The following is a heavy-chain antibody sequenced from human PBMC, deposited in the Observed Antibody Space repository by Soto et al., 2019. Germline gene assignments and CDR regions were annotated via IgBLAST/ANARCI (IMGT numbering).Heavy chain of an antibody. CDR3: AYRPATTLAFDY. J-gene: IGHJ4*02. CDR1: GFSLTTTGVA. D-gene: IGHD1-7*01. CDR2: ISWDDNT. V-gene: IGHV2-5*02. Sequence: GSGPTLVNPTQALTLACTFSGFSLTTTGVAVGWVRQPPGKALQWLALISWDDNTRYSPSLKSRLTIAKDTSKNQVVLTLTNMDPVDTATYYCAYRPATTLAFDYWGQGTLVTVSS.